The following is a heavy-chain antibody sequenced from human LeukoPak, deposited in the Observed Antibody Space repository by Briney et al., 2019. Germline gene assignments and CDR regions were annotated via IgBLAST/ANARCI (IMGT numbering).Heavy chain of an antibody. V-gene: IGHV3-11*01. CDR1: GFRFSDYY. CDR3: ASGIQPRLSWFFDL. CDR2: ISSPGSTT. Sequence: GGSLRLYCAASGFRFSDYYMSWIRQVPGKGLEWISYISSPGSTTYYVDSVKGRFTISRDNAKNSLFLQMNSLRADDTAVYYCASGIQPRLSWFFDLWGRGTLVSVSS. D-gene: IGHD5-18*01. J-gene: IGHJ2*01.